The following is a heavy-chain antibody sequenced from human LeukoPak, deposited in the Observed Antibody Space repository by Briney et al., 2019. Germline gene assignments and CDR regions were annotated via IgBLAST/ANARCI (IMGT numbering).Heavy chain of an antibody. CDR1: GFTFSSYS. CDR3: ARRWDSRFYFDY. J-gene: IGHJ4*02. CDR2: ISSSSSYI. Sequence: GGSLRLSCAASGFTFSSYSINWVRQAPGKGLELVSSISSSSSYIYYADSVKGRFTISRDNAKSSLYLQMNRLRAEDTALYYCARRWDSRFYFDYWGQGTLVTVSS. V-gene: IGHV3-21*04. D-gene: IGHD1-26*01.